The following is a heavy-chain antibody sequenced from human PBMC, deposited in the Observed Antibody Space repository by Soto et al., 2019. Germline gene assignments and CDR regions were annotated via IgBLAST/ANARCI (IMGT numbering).Heavy chain of an antibody. V-gene: IGHV4-4*07. D-gene: IGHD2-2*01. CDR2: IYSSGTT. CDR1: GGSISNYN. J-gene: IGHJ3*01. Sequence: SETLSLTCTVSGGSISNYNWNWIRQSAGKGLEWIGRIYSSGTTYYKSSLKSRVTMSVDTFSNQISLKLYSVTAADTAMYYCARERTYQLSGDDALDVWGLGTMVTVSS. CDR3: ARERTYQLSGDDALDV.